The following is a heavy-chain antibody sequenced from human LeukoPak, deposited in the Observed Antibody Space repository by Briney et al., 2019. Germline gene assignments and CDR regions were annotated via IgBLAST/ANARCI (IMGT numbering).Heavy chain of an antibody. D-gene: IGHD3-22*01. CDR2: ISSSSSYI. Sequence: GGSLRLSCAASGFTFSSYSMNWVRQAPGKGLEWVSSISSSSSYIYYADSVKGRFTISRDNAKNSLYLQMNSLRAEDTAVYYCAKDRDYYDSSGCDYWGQGTLVTVSS. CDR1: GFTFSSYS. J-gene: IGHJ4*02. CDR3: AKDRDYYDSSGCDY. V-gene: IGHV3-21*01.